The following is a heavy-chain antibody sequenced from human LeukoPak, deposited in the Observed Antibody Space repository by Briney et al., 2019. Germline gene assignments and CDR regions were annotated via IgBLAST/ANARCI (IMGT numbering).Heavy chain of an antibody. CDR3: ARGVTLYCGGDCYNPHFDY. Sequence: ASVKVSCKASGYTFTSYDINWVRQATGQGLEWMGWMNPNSGNTGFAQKFQGRVTMTRNTSISTAYMELSSLRSEDTAVYYCARGVTLYCGGDCYNPHFDYWGQGTLVTVSS. V-gene: IGHV1-8*01. J-gene: IGHJ4*02. D-gene: IGHD2-21*02. CDR2: MNPNSGNT. CDR1: GYTFTSYD.